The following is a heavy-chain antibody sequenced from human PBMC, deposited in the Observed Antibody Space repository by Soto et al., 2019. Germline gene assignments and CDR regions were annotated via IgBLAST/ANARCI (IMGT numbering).Heavy chain of an antibody. D-gene: IGHD3-3*01. V-gene: IGHV1-46*03. CDR3: ARDLTGGPTYYDFWSGYSTFDY. CDR1: GYNFTSYY. CDR2: IDPSGGST. J-gene: IGHJ4*02. Sequence: QVQLVQSGAEVKKPGASVKVSCKASGYNFTSYYMHWVRQAPGPALEWMGVIDPSGGSTSYAQEFQRSVSMTRDTFRSTVYMDLSRLRYEDTAAYYCARDLTGGPTYYDFWSGYSTFDYWGLGTLVTVSS.